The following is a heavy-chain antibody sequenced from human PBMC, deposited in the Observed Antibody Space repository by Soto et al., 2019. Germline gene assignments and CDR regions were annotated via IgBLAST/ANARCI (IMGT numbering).Heavy chain of an antibody. CDR3: ARPLLLGFGESVGAGGLDV. J-gene: IGHJ6*04. V-gene: IGHV4-34*01. CDR2: INHSGST. Sequence: QVQLQQWGAGLLKPSETLSLTCAVYGGSFSGYYWSWIRQPPGKGLEWIGEINHSGSTNYNPSLKSRVTISVDTSKNQFSLKLSSVTAADTAVYYCARPLLLGFGESVGAGGLDVWGKGTTVTVSS. D-gene: IGHD3-10*01. CDR1: GGSFSGYY.